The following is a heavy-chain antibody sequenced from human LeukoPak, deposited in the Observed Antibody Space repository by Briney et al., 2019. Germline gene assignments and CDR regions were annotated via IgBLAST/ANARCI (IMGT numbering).Heavy chain of an antibody. V-gene: IGHV1-18*01. CDR1: GYTFSNYG. CDR3: ARVFTIATIATWFDP. CDR2: ISAYNGST. Sequence: ASVKVSCKASGYTFSNYGITWVRQAPGQGLEWMGWISAYNGSTNYAQKFQGRVTMTRDTSTRTAYMELSSLRSDDPAVYYCARVFTIATIATWFDPWGQGTLVTVSS. D-gene: IGHD1-26*01. J-gene: IGHJ5*02.